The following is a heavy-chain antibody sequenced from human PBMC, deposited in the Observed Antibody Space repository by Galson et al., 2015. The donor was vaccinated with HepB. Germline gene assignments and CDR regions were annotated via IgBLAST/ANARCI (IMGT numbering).Heavy chain of an antibody. Sequence: SVKVSCKASGYTFTDFAIHWVRQAPGQGLEWMGWINAGAGDTRFSQKFQGRVTPTRDTSANTVYMELSSLTSEDTAVYYCARTGIGWRFDPWGQGTLVTVSS. CDR1: GYTFTDFA. D-gene: IGHD6-19*01. V-gene: IGHV1-3*01. CDR3: ARTGIGWRFDP. CDR2: INAGAGDT. J-gene: IGHJ5*02.